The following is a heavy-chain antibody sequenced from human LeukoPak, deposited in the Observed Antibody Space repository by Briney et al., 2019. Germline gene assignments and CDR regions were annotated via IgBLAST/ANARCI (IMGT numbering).Heavy chain of an antibody. CDR1: GYSISSGYY. J-gene: IGHJ4*02. CDR2: IYYSGST. D-gene: IGHD6-13*01. Sequence: PSETLSLTCTVSGYSISSGYYWSWIRQPPGKGLEWIGYIYYSGSTNYNPSLKSRVTISVDTSKNQFSLKLSSVTAADTAVYYCARHSSTQGPYYFDYWGQGTLVTVSS. CDR3: ARHSSTQGPYYFDY. V-gene: IGHV4-61*01.